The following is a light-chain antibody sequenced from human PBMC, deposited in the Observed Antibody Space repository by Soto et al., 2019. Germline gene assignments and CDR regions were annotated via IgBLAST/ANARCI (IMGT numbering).Light chain of an antibody. V-gene: IGLV2-11*01. Sequence: QSALTQPRSVSVSPGQSVTISCTGTSSDVGGYNYVSWYQQHPGKAPKLMIYDVSKRPSGVPDRFSGYKSGNTASLTISGLQAEDEADYYCCSYAGSYTFGVFGTGTKVTVL. CDR2: DVS. J-gene: IGLJ1*01. CDR1: SSDVGGYNY. CDR3: CSYAGSYTFGV.